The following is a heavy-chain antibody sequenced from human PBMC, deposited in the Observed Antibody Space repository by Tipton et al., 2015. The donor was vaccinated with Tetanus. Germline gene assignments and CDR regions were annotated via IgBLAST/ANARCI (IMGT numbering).Heavy chain of an antibody. CDR2: ISHSGSP. CDR1: GGSITKDY. V-gene: IGHV4-59*01. Sequence: TLSLTCNVSGGSITKDYWSWIRQSPGKTLEWIGYISHSGSPNYNPSLKSRATVSVDTSKNQFSLDLTSVTAADTAVYYCARVLPANRAGWGQGTLVTVSS. D-gene: IGHD1-14*01. CDR3: ARVLPANRAG. J-gene: IGHJ4*02.